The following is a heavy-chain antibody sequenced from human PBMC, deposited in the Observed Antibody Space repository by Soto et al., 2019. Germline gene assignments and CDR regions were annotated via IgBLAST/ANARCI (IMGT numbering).Heavy chain of an antibody. CDR3: AKAQRGSGSHFDH. V-gene: IGHV3-48*03. CDR2: ISTSGNTI. J-gene: IGHJ4*02. CDR1: GFTFSSYE. Sequence: VGSLRLSCAASGFTFSSYEMNWVRQAPGKGLEWVSYISTSGNTIHYADSVKGRFTISRDNAKNTLYLQMNSLRADDTAIYYCAKAQRGSGSHFDHWGQGTLVTVSS. D-gene: IGHD1-26*01.